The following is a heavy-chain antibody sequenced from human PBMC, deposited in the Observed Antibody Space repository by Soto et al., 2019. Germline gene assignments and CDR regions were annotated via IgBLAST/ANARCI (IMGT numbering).Heavy chain of an antibody. CDR1: GGSISSYY. Sequence: SETLSLTCPVSGGSISSYYSSCIRQPPGKGLEWIGYIYYSGSTNYNPSLKSRVTISVDTSKNQFSLKLSSVTAAYTAVYYCARDSQEYNWFDPWGQGTLVTVSS. CDR2: IYYSGST. CDR3: ARDSQEYNWFDP. D-gene: IGHD3-10*01. J-gene: IGHJ5*02. V-gene: IGHV4-59*01.